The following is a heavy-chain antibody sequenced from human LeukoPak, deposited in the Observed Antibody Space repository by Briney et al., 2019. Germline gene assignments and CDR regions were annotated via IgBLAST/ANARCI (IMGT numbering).Heavy chain of an antibody. V-gene: IGHV3-7*01. CDR1: GFSFSDHW. Sequence: PGGSLRLSCVASGFSFSDHWMNWFRHAPGKGLEWVATIKKDGSEQYYVDSVKGRFTISRDNAKNSLYLQINSLRTEDTAVYYCGRDLNSFNPAYWGQGTLVT. J-gene: IGHJ4*02. CDR3: GRDLNSFNPAY. CDR2: IKKDGSEQ. D-gene: IGHD2-15*01.